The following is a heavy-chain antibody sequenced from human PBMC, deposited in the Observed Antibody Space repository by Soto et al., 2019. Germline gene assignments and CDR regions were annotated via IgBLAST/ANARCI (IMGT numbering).Heavy chain of an antibody. D-gene: IGHD2-2*01. J-gene: IGHJ4*02. V-gene: IGHV4-61*01. Sequence: SETLSLTCTVSGGSVSSGSYYWSWIRQPPGKGLEWIGYIYYSGSTNYNPSLKSRVTISVDTSKNQFSLKLSSVTAADTAVYYCARDLSRAGVDYWGQGTLVTVSS. CDR3: ARDLSRAGVDY. CDR1: GGSVSSGSYY. CDR2: IYYSGST.